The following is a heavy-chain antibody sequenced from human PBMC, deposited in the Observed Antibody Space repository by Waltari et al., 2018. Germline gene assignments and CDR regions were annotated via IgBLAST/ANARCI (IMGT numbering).Heavy chain of an antibody. D-gene: IGHD5-12*01. V-gene: IGHV1-24*01. CDR3: ATARLRGYYGMDV. CDR1: ASILSDLS. J-gene: IGHJ6*02. CDR2: FDPEDGET. Sequence: QVQPVPSGAEVTTPGSSEKVSRQVSASILSDLSMHWVRQAPGKGLDWMGVFDPEDGETIYAQKFQGRVTMTEDTSTDTAYMELVSLRSEDTAVYYCATARLRGYYGMDVWGQGTTVTVSS.